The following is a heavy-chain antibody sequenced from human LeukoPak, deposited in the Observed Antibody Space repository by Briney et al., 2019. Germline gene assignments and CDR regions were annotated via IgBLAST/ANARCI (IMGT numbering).Heavy chain of an antibody. CDR2: IKEDGSEK. D-gene: IGHD7-27*01. V-gene: IGHV3-7*04. Sequence: GGSLRLSCAVSGLIFETYGMHWVRQAPGKRLEWVANIKEDGSEKYYVDSVKGRFTISRDNAKNSLYLQMNSLRVEDTAVYYCARDRSPNWAYWYFDLWGRGTLVTVSS. CDR3: ARDRSPNWAYWYFDL. J-gene: IGHJ2*01. CDR1: GLIFETYG.